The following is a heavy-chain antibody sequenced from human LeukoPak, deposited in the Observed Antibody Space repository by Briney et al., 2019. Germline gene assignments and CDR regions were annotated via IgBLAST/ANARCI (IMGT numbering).Heavy chain of an antibody. D-gene: IGHD6-19*01. CDR1: GESIKSTSNY. Sequence: SETLSLTCSVSGESIKSTSNYWAWVRQPPGKGLEWIGHIYYSTNTYYNSSLKSRVTISDDTSKNQVSLSLRSVTAADTALYFCARRVAGTFYFDKWGEGSLVSVSS. CDR3: ARRVAGTFYFDK. CDR2: IYYSTNT. V-gene: IGHV4-39*01. J-gene: IGHJ4*02.